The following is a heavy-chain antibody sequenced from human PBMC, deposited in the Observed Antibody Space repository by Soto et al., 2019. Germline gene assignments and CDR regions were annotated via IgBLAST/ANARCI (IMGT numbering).Heavy chain of an antibody. CDR3: AKGGNGGSYPTNEVLYYFDY. D-gene: IGHD1-26*01. CDR1: GFTFSSYA. J-gene: IGHJ4*02. V-gene: IGHV3-23*01. Sequence: GGSLRLSCAASGFTFSSYAMSWVRQAPGKGLEWVSAISGSGGSTYYADSVKGRFTISRDNSKNTLYLQMNSLRAEDTAVYYCAKGGNGGSYPTNEVLYYFDYWGQGTLVTVSS. CDR2: ISGSGGST.